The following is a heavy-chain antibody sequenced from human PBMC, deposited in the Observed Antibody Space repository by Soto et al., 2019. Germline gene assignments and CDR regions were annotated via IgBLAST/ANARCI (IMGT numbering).Heavy chain of an antibody. CDR3: AKDDYGRYYYYGMDV. CDR2: ISGSGGST. V-gene: IGHV3-23*01. Sequence: GGSLRLSCAASGFTFSSYAMSWVRQAPGKGLEWVSAISGSGGSTYYEYSVKGRFTISRDNSKNSLYLQMNSLRAEDTAVYYCAKDDYGRYYYYGMDVWGQGTTVTVSS. D-gene: IGHD4-17*01. J-gene: IGHJ6*02. CDR1: GFTFSSYA.